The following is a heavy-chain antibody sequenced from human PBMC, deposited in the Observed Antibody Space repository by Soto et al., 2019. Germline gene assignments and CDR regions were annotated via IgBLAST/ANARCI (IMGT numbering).Heavy chain of an antibody. CDR1: GFTFSSYG. D-gene: IGHD3-16*02. Sequence: QVQLVESGGGVVQPGRSLRLSCAASGFTFSSYGMHWVRQAPGKGLEWVAVIWYDGSNKYYADSVKGRFTISRDNSKNTLYLQMNSLRAEDTAVYYCAREGVDYVWGSYRYGLGYWGQGTLVTVSS. J-gene: IGHJ4*02. CDR2: IWYDGSNK. CDR3: AREGVDYVWGSYRYGLGY. V-gene: IGHV3-33*01.